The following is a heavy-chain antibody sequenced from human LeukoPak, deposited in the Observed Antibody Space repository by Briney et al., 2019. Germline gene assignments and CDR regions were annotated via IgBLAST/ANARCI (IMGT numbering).Heavy chain of an antibody. CDR2: IYHSGST. D-gene: IGHD1-20*01. V-gene: IGHV4-39*07. CDR1: GGSISSSSYY. Sequence: SETLSLTCTVSGGSISSSSYYWGWIRRPPGKGLEWIGGIYHSGSTYYNPSLKSRVTISVDTSKNQFSLKLSSVTAADTAVYYCARSEYNWNPVIWGQGTLVTVSS. J-gene: IGHJ4*02. CDR3: ARSEYNWNPVI.